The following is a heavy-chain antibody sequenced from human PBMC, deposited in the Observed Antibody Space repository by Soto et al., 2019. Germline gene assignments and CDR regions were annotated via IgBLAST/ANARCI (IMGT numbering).Heavy chain of an antibody. CDR2: IYPGDSDT. CDR1: GYSFTNYW. Sequence: AESLKISCNGSGYSFTNYWIGWVRQMPGKGLEWMGIIYPGDSDTRYSPSFQGQVTISVDKSISTAYLQWRSLKASDSGMYYCARSRITGSTWTFDYWGQETLVTVSS. V-gene: IGHV5-51*01. D-gene: IGHD1-20*01. CDR3: ARSRITGSTWTFDY. J-gene: IGHJ4*02.